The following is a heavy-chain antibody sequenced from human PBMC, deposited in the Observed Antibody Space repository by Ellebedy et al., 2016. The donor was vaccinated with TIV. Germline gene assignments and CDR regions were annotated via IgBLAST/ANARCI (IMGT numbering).Heavy chain of an antibody. V-gene: IGHV3-23*01. CDR1: GYIFSNYA. Sequence: PGGSLRLSCVGSGYIFSNYAMSWVRQAPGKGLEWVSQISGPGEPTYNSAVVGGRFTISRDDSKSTLYLQMNSLRPEDTAIYYCAKERLFASAWYAPDYWGQGTLVAFSS. CDR2: ISGPGEPT. J-gene: IGHJ4*02. D-gene: IGHD6-19*01. CDR3: AKERLFASAWYAPDY.